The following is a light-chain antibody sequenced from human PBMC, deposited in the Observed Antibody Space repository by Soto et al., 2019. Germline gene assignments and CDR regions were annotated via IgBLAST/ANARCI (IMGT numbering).Light chain of an antibody. CDR3: QQYNKGT. CDR1: QSISNH. V-gene: IGKV1D-13*01. Sequence: AIQMTQSPSSLSSSVEDRVIITCRASQSISNHLNWYQQKPGKAPKLLIYDASSLESGVPSRFSGSGSGTEFTLTISSLQPDDFATYYCQQYNKGTFGQGTKVDIK. J-gene: IGKJ1*01. CDR2: DAS.